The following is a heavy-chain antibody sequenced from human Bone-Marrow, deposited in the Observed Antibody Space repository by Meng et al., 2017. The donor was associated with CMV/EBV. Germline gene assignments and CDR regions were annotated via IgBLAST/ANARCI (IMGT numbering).Heavy chain of an antibody. CDR2: ISSSSSTI. V-gene: IGHV3-48*04. CDR3: ARGKGRLSPHFDY. Sequence: GGSLRLSCAASGFTFSSYSMNWVRQAPGKGLEWVSYISSSSSTIYYADSVKGRFTISRDNAKNSLYLQMNSLRAEDTAVYYCARGKGRLSPHFDYWGQGTLVTVSS. CDR1: GFTFSSYS. J-gene: IGHJ4*02. D-gene: IGHD3-10*01.